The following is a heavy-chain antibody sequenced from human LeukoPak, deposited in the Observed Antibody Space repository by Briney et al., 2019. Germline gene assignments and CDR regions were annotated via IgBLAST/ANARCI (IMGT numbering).Heavy chain of an antibody. J-gene: IGHJ4*02. D-gene: IGHD4-17*01. CDR1: GGSISSSSYY. CDR2: IYYSGST. Sequence: SETLSLTCTVSGGSISSSSYYWGWIRQPPGKGLEWIGSIYYSGSTYYNPSLKSRVTISVDTSKNQFSLKLSSVTAADTAVYYCGRYGDNAGAYWGQGTLVTVSS. CDR3: GRYGDNAGAY. V-gene: IGHV4-39*01.